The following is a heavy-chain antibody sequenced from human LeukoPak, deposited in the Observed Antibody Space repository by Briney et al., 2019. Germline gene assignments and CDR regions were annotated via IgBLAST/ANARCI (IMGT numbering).Heavy chain of an antibody. J-gene: IGHJ6*03. CDR1: GGTFSSYA. D-gene: IGHD3-10*01. CDR3: ARDGSGSYYTARHYYYYMDV. V-gene: IGHV1-69*05. CDR2: IIPIFGTA. Sequence: GASVKVSCKAFGGTFSSYAISWVRQAPGQGLEWMGGIIPIFGTANYAQKFQGRVTITTDESTSTAYMELSSLRSEDTAVYYCARDGSGSYYTARHYYYYMDVWGKGTTVTVSS.